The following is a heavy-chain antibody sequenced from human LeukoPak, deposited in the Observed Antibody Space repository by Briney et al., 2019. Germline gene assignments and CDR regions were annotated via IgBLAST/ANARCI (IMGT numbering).Heavy chain of an antibody. CDR1: GGSFSGYY. J-gene: IGHJ6*03. Sequence: SETLSLTCAVYGGSFSGYYWSWIRQPPGKGLEWIGEINHSGSTNYNPSLKSRVTISVDTSKNQFSLKLSSVTAADTAVYYCASRQSIGYYYYMDVWGKGTTVTISS. CDR3: ASRQSIGYYYYMDV. V-gene: IGHV4-34*01. D-gene: IGHD6-6*01. CDR2: INHSGST.